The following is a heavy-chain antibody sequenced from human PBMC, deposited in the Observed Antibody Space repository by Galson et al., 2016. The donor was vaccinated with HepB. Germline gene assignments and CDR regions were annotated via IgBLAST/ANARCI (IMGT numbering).Heavy chain of an antibody. CDR2: IYWDDDR. CDR3: ARRIDSSGEPCFDY. D-gene: IGHD1-26*01. J-gene: IGHJ4*02. V-gene: IGHV2-5*02. CDR1: GQSLQDSKVG. Sequence: ILTLSLTCTVSGQSLQDSKVGVGWIRQPPGKAPEWLGIIYWDDDRRYSPSLKNRISIAQDMSKNEVVLTLANVEPGDTGTYYCARRIDSSGEPCFDYWGQGILVTVAS.